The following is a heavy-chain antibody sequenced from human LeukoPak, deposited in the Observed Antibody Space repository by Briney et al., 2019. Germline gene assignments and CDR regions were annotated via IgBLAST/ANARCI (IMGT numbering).Heavy chain of an antibody. CDR2: INWNGGST. CDR1: GFTFDDYG. D-gene: IGHD3-3*01. V-gene: IGHV3-20*04. CDR3: ARSARAFGVVIIYYYMGV. Sequence: GGSLRLSCAASGFTFDDYGMSWVRQAPGKGLEWVSGINWNGGSTGYADSVKGRFTISRDNAKNSLYLQMNSLRAEDTALYYCARSARAFGVVIIYYYMGVWGKGTTVTVSS. J-gene: IGHJ6*03.